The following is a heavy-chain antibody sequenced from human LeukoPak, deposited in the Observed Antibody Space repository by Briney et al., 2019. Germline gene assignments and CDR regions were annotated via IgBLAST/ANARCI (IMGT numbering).Heavy chain of an antibody. V-gene: IGHV3-21*01. Sequence: PGGSLRLSCAASGFTFSSYSMNWVRQAPGKGLEWVSSISSSSSYIYYADSVKGRFTISRDNAKNSLYLQMNSLRAEDTAVYYCARSRIQSWPLDYWGQGNLDTVSS. CDR3: ARSRIQSWPLDY. D-gene: IGHD5-18*01. CDR1: GFTFSSYS. CDR2: ISSSSSYI. J-gene: IGHJ4*02.